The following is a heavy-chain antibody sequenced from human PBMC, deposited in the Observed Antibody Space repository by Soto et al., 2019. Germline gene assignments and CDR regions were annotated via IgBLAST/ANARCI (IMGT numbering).Heavy chain of an antibody. CDR2: IYWDDDK. J-gene: IGHJ4*02. V-gene: IGHV2-5*02. CDR1: GFSLTTSGVG. Sequence: QITLNESGPTVVRPTETLTLTCRFSGFSLTTSGVGVGWIRQSPGKAPEWLALIYWDDDKRYSASLKSRLTIIKDTSKNQVVLTVSDLDPTDTATYYCAHRVLRTVFGLVTTTAIDFAFWGQGTPVAVSS. CDR3: AHRVLRTVFGLVTTTAIDFAF. D-gene: IGHD3-3*01.